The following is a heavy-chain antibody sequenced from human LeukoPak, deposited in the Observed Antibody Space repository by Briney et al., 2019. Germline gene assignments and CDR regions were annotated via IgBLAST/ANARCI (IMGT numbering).Heavy chain of an antibody. CDR1: GFTFSSYA. Sequence: GGSLRLSCAASGFTFSSYAMSWVRQAPGKGLEWVSAISGSGGSTYYADSVKGRFTISRDNSKSTLYLQMNSLRAEDTAVYYCAKAVLLWFGESDYWGQGTLVTVSS. V-gene: IGHV3-23*01. D-gene: IGHD3-10*01. CDR3: AKAVLLWFGESDY. CDR2: ISGSGGST. J-gene: IGHJ4*02.